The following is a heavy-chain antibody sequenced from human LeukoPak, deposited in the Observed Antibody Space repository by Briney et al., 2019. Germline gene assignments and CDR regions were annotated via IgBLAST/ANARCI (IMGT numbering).Heavy chain of an antibody. J-gene: IGHJ4*02. Sequence: GGSPRLSCLASGFTFSNSWMTWVRQAPGRGLEWVANIKEDGSDKQSVDSVRGRFTISRDNAKNTLFLQMNSLRAEDTAVYYCAKAKQSGYDFWSGYPLGDYWGQGTLVTVSS. CDR2: IKEDGSDK. V-gene: IGHV3-7*01. CDR3: AKAKQSGYDFWSGYPLGDY. D-gene: IGHD3-3*01. CDR1: GFTFSNSW.